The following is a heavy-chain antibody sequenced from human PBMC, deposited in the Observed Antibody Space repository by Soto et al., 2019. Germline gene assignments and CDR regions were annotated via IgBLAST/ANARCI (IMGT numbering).Heavy chain of an antibody. CDR2: IFYSGST. CDR1: GGSISSGDYY. V-gene: IGHV4-30-4*01. D-gene: IGHD3-10*01. J-gene: IGHJ6*02. CDR3: ARASKMPTDRGGYFYYGMDV. Sequence: QVHLQESGPGLVKPSQTLSLTCTVSGGSISSGDYYWSWIRQPPGEGLEWIGNIFYSGSTNYNPSLKSRETISVDTSKNQFSLTLSSVTAADTAVYYCARASKMPTDRGGYFYYGMDVWGQGTTVTVSS.